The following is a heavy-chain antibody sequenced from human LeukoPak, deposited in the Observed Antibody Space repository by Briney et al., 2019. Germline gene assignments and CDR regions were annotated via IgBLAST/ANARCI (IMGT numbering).Heavy chain of an antibody. CDR3: GRMISANFYFYYGMDV. J-gene: IGHJ6*02. Sequence: SETLSLTCTVSGDSISSSSSYWGWIRQPPGKGLEWIVSISYSGNTYYNPSLKSRVSTSVDTSKNQFSLKLSSVTAADTAVYYCGRMISANFYFYYGMDVWGQGTTVTVSS. D-gene: IGHD4/OR15-4a*01. V-gene: IGHV4-39*01. CDR2: ISYSGNT. CDR1: GDSISSSSSY.